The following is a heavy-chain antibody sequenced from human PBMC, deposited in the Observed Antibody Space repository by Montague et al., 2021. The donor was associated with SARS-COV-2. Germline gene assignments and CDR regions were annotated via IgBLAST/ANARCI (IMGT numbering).Heavy chain of an antibody. D-gene: IGHD2-2*01. J-gene: IGHJ5*02. Sequence: SETLSLTCTVSGGSISSSSYYWGWIRQPPGKGLEWIGSIYYSGSTYYNPSLKSRVTISVDTSKNQFSLKLSPVTAADTAVYYCARLKAPYFSSTSCYSASWFGAWGQGTLVTVSS. CDR2: IYYSGST. CDR1: GGSISSSSYY. CDR3: ARLKAPYFSSTSCYSASWFGA. V-gene: IGHV4-39*01.